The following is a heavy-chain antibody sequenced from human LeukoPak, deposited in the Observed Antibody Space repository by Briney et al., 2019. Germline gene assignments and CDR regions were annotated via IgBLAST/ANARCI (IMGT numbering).Heavy chain of an antibody. V-gene: IGHV4-61*02. CDR1: GGSISSGSYY. CDR3: ARRQPGDAFDI. CDR2: IHASGST. D-gene: IGHD3-10*01. Sequence: SETLSLTCTVSGGSISSGSYYWSWIRQPAGEGLEWIGRIHASGSTNYNPSLKSRVPILLDTSKNQISLKLSSVAAADTAVYYCARRQPGDAFDIWGQGTMVTVSS. J-gene: IGHJ3*02.